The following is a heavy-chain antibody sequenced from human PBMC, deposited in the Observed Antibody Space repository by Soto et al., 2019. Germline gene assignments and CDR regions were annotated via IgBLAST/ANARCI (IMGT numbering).Heavy chain of an antibody. D-gene: IGHD5-18*01. V-gene: IGHV3-30-3*01. J-gene: IGHJ6*02. CDR1: GFTFRNYA. CDR3: ARDTGPNGYNYYYFGMDV. Sequence: PGGSLRLSCAASGFTFRNYAMHWVRQAPGKGLGWVAVISYDGSDKYNANSVKGRFTISRDNSKNTLYLQMNSLRAEDTAVYYCARDTGPNGYNYYYFGMDVWGQGTTVTVSS. CDR2: ISYDGSDK.